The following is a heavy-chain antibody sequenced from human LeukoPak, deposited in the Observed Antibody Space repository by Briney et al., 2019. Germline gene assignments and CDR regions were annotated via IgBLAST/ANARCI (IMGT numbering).Heavy chain of an antibody. J-gene: IGHJ3*02. CDR1: GFTFSSYG. V-gene: IGHV3-30*03. Sequence: QAGGSLRLSCAASGFTFSSYGMHWVRQAPGKGLEWVAVISYDGSNKYYADSVKGRFTISRDNSKNTLYLQMNSLRDEDTAVYYCASGMYSSSWSDAFDIWGQGTMVTVSS. CDR3: ASGMYSSSWSDAFDI. D-gene: IGHD6-13*01. CDR2: ISYDGSNK.